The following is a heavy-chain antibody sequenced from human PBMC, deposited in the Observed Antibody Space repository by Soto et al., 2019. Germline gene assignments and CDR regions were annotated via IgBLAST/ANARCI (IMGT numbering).Heavy chain of an antibody. CDR1: GFTFSSYA. CDR2: ISGSGGRT. V-gene: IGHV3-23*01. J-gene: IGHJ4*02. CDR3: AKDSGSSWYFDY. Sequence: GGSLRLSCAASGFTFSSYAMSWVRQAPGKGLEWVSAISGSGGRTYYADAVKGWFIITSDNSKTPLYLQMNIMRAEDTAVYYCAKDSGSSWYFDYWGQGTLVTVSS. D-gene: IGHD6-13*01.